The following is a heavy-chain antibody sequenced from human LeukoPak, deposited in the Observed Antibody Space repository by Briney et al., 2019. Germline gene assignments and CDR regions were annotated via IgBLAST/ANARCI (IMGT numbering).Heavy chain of an antibody. D-gene: IGHD3-10*01. V-gene: IGHV3-23*01. CDR2: ISDNGGGR. CDR1: GFIFRNYA. CDR3: AKLNLWFGELLSGPDY. Sequence: PGGSLRLSCGASGFIFRNYAMSWVRQAPGEGLEWVSGISDNGGGRYYADSVKGRFTISRDNSKNMLYLQMNSLRAEDTAVYYCAKLNLWFGELLSGPDYWGQGTLVTVSS. J-gene: IGHJ4*02.